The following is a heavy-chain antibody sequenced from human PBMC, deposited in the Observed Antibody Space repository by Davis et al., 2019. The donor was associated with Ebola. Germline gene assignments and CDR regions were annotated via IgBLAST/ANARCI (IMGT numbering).Heavy chain of an antibody. Sequence: PGGSLRLSCAASGFTFSSYAMHWVRQAPGKGLEWVAVIPYDGSNKYYADSVKGRFTISRDNSKNTLYLQMTSLRAEDTDVYYCARAFGYCSSTSCPAYYYYMDVWGKGTTVTVSS. CDR3: ARAFGYCSSTSCPAYYYYMDV. J-gene: IGHJ6*03. D-gene: IGHD2-2*03. CDR2: IPYDGSNK. V-gene: IGHV3-30-3*01. CDR1: GFTFSSYA.